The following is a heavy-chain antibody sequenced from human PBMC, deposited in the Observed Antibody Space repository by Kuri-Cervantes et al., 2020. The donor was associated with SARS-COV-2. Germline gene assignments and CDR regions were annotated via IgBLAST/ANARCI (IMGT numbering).Heavy chain of an antibody. CDR3: ARDGEYYYDSSGYFNWFDP. CDR2: INPNSGGT. Sequence: ASVKVSCKASGYTFTGYYMHWVRQAPGQGLEWMGWINPNSGGTNYAQKFQGRVTVTRDTSISTAYMKLSRLRSDDTAVYYCARDGEYYYDSSGYFNWFDPWGQGTLVTVSS. V-gene: IGHV1-2*02. CDR1: GYTFTGYY. J-gene: IGHJ5*02. D-gene: IGHD3-22*01.